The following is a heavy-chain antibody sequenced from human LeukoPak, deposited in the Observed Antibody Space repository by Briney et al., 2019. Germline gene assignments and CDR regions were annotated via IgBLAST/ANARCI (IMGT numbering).Heavy chain of an antibody. D-gene: IGHD4-23*01. J-gene: IGHJ4*02. CDR1: GFTFSSYS. CDR2: ISSSSYI. CDR3: AREVYGGNSDGTFDY. Sequence: PGGSLRLXCAASGFTFSSYSMNWVRQAPGKGLEWVSSISSSSYIYYADSVKGRFTISRDNAKNSLYLQMNSLRAEDTAVYYCAREVYGGNSDGTFDYWGQGTLVTVSS. V-gene: IGHV3-21*01.